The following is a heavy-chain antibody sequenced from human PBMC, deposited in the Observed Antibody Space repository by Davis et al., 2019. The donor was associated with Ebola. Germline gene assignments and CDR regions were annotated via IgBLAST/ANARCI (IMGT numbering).Heavy chain of an antibody. CDR2: ISSSSSYI. V-gene: IGHV3-21*01. CDR3: ARGSIAARPGYYYGMDV. J-gene: IGHJ6*02. CDR1: GFTFSSYS. D-gene: IGHD6-6*01. Sequence: GGSLRLSCAAPGFTFSSYSMNWVRHASGKGLAWVSSISSSSSYIYNADSVQGRFTISRDNAKNSLYLQMNSLRAEDTAVYYCARGSIAARPGYYYGMDVWGQGTTVTVSS.